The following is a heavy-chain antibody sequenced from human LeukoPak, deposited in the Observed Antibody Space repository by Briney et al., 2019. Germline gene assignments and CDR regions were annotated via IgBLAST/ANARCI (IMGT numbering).Heavy chain of an antibody. D-gene: IGHD2-2*01. V-gene: IGHV3-48*01. Sequence: GGSLRLSCAASGFTFSSYSMNWVRQAPGKGLEWVSYISSSSSTIYYADSVKGRFTISRDNAKNSLYLQMNSLRAEDTAVYYCARGGDIVVVPAAYDYWGQGTLVTVSS. J-gene: IGHJ4*02. CDR1: GFTFSSYS. CDR2: ISSSSSTI. CDR3: ARGGDIVVVPAAYDY.